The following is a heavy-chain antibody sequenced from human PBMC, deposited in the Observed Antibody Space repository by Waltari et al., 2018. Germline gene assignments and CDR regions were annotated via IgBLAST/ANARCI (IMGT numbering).Heavy chain of an antibody. CDR2: ISWNSGSI. CDR3: AKDMGYGGSGWPRYYFDY. V-gene: IGHV3-9*01. CDR1: GFTFDDYA. Sequence: EVQLVESGGGLVQPGRSLRLSCAASGFTFDDYAMHWVRQAPGKGLEWVSGISWNSGSIGYADSVKGRFTISRDNAKNSLYLQMNSLRAEDTALYYCAKDMGYGGSGWPRYYFDYWGQGTLVTVSS. J-gene: IGHJ4*02. D-gene: IGHD6-19*01.